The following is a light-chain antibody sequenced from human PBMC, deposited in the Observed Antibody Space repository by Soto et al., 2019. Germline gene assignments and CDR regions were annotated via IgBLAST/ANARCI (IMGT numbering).Light chain of an antibody. CDR2: EAS. Sequence: EIQITPSPATLSVSAGDRATIPCRASQSISNYLAWYQQKPGKAHKLLIYEASSRDSGIPAGFRGSGSGTDFTLTITRLEPEDFGAYYCHQNNNTPITFGQGTRLEIK. CDR1: QSISNY. V-gene: IGKV3-11*01. J-gene: IGKJ5*01. CDR3: HQNNNTPIT.